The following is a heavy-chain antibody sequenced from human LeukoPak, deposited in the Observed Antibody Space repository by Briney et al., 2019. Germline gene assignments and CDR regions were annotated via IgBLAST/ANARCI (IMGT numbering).Heavy chain of an antibody. D-gene: IGHD3-16*01. CDR1: GVTFGRYS. CDR2: ISSISHYI. V-gene: IGHV3-21*01. CDR3: ARDLSLGTPGGFDY. Sequence: PGGSLRLSCAASGVTFGRYSMNWVRQAPGKGLEWVSTISSISHYIYYADSVKGRFTIPRDNAKNSMYLQMNSLRAEDTGVYYCARDLSLGTPGGFDYWGQGAMVTVSS. J-gene: IGHJ4*02.